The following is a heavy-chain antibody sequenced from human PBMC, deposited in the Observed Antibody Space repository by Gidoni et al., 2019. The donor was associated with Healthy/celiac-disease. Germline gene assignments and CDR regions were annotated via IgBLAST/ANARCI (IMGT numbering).Heavy chain of an antibody. CDR3: AGGTGTTGLYYFDY. J-gene: IGHJ4*02. CDR2: ISGSGGST. V-gene: IGHV3-23*01. Sequence: EVQLLESVGGLVQPGGSLRLPCAASGFTFISYAMSWVRQAPGKGLEWVSAISGSGGSTYDADSVKGRFTISRDNSKNTLYLQMNSLRAEDTAVYYCAGGTGTTGLYYFDYWGQGTLVTVSS. D-gene: IGHD1-1*01. CDR1: GFTFISYA.